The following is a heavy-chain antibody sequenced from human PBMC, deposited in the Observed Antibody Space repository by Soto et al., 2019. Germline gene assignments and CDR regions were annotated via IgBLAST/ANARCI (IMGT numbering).Heavy chain of an antibody. Sequence: ASVKVSCKASGYTFTGYYMHWVRQAPGQGLEWMGWINPNSGGTNYAQKFQGWVTVTRDTSISTAYMELSRLRSDDTAVYYCARGSEMTTKYYYYGMDVWGQGTTVTVSS. V-gene: IGHV1-2*04. CDR1: GYTFTGYY. CDR2: INPNSGGT. D-gene: IGHD4-17*01. CDR3: ARGSEMTTKYYYYGMDV. J-gene: IGHJ6*02.